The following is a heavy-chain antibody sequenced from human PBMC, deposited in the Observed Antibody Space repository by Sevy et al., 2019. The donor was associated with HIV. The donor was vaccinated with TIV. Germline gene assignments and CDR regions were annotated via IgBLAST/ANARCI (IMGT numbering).Heavy chain of an antibody. CDR1: GYTFTGYY. V-gene: IGHV1-2*06. J-gene: IGHJ4*02. Sequence: ASVKVSCKASGYTFTGYYMHWVRQAPGHGLEWMGRINPNSGGTNYAQKLQGRVTMTRDTSISTAYIELSRLRSDDTAVYYCARGPHYGSGGDVFDYWGQGTLVTVSS. CDR3: ARGPHYGSGGDVFDY. CDR2: INPNSGGT. D-gene: IGHD6-19*01.